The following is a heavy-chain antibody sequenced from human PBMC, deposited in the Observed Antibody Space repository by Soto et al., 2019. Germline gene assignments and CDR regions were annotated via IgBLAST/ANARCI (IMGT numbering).Heavy chain of an antibody. CDR2: ISGSGGST. D-gene: IGHD3-22*01. CDR1: GFTFSSYA. CDR3: AKDRSGYYYVGYFDY. J-gene: IGHJ4*02. V-gene: IGHV3-23*01. Sequence: GGSLRLSCAASGFTFSSYAMSWVRQAPGKGLEWVSAISGSGGSTYYADYVKGRFTIYRDNSKNTLYLQMDSLRAEDTAVYYCAKDRSGYYYVGYFDYWGQRSLVTVSS.